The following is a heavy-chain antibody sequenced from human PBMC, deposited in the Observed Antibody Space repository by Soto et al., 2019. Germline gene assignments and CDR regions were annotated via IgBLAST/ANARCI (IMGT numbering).Heavy chain of an antibody. CDR3: ARSEDYDSSGYYRMPAFDI. CDR2: IWYDGSNK. Sequence: QVQLVESGGGVVQPGRSLRLSCAPSGFTFSSYGMHWVRQAPGKGLEWLAVIWYDGSNKYYADSVKGRFTISRDNSKNTLYLQMNSLRAEDTAVYYCARSEDYDSSGYYRMPAFDIWGQGTMVTVSS. J-gene: IGHJ3*02. CDR1: GFTFSSYG. V-gene: IGHV3-33*01. D-gene: IGHD3-22*01.